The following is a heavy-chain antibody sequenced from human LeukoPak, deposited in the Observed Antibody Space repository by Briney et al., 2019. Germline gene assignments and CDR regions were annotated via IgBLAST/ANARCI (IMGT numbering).Heavy chain of an antibody. V-gene: IGHV4-59*01. CDR1: GGSINSYY. CDR2: IYYSGTT. CDR3: ARAMRSSGYYDY. D-gene: IGHD3-22*01. J-gene: IGHJ4*02. Sequence: PSETLSLTCTVSGGSINSYYWSWIRQPPGKGLEWIGYIYYSGTTNYNPSLKSRVTISVDTSKNQFSLKLSSVTAADTAVYYCARAMRSSGYYDYWGQGTLVTVSS.